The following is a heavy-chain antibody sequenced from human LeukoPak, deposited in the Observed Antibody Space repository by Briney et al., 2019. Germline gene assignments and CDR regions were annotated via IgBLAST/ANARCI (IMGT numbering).Heavy chain of an antibody. V-gene: IGHV3-11*01. CDR2: ISSSGSTI. CDR3: ARDKGMASWFDP. J-gene: IGHJ5*02. Sequence: GGSLRLSCAASGFTFSDYYMGWIRQAPGKGLEWVSYISSSGSTIYYADSVKGRFTTSRDNAKNSLYLQMNSLRAEDTAVYYCARDKGMASWFDPWGQGTLVTVSS. CDR1: GFTFSDYY. D-gene: IGHD6-13*01.